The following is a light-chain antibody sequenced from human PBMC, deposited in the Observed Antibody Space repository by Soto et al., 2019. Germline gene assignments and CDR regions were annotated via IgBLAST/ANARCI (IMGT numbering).Light chain of an antibody. CDR2: GAS. J-gene: IGKJ1*01. CDR1: QSVGTN. Sequence: ETVMTQSPATLSVSPGERATLSCRASQSVGTNVAWYQHKPGQAPRLLIYGASTRATGVPARFSGSAPGAEFTLTIRRLQSEDSAVYYCQEYSNWWTFGQGTKIEIK. CDR3: QEYSNWWT. V-gene: IGKV3-15*01.